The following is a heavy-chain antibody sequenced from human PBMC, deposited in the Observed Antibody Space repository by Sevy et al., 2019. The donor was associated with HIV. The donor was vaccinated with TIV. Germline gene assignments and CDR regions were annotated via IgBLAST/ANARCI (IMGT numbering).Heavy chain of an antibody. CDR1: GFTFSDAW. J-gene: IGHJ5*02. Sequence: GGSLRLSCAASGFTFSDAWMGWVRQAAGKGLECVGRIKSKSDGGTVEHAAPVKGRFTISRDDSKDTLYLQMNSLKTEDIAVYFCITYPRITTSGTGGFDPWGQGTLVTVSS. CDR2: IKSKSDGGTV. D-gene: IGHD6-13*01. V-gene: IGHV3-15*01. CDR3: ITYPRITTSGTGGFDP.